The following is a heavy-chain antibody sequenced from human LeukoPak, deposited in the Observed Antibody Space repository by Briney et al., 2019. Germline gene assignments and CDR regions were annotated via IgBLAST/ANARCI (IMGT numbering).Heavy chain of an antibody. CDR2: ISSSSSNI. CDR3: ARDPDYYGSGNYYDGSGC. V-gene: IGHV3-48*01. CDR1: GFTFSRYS. D-gene: IGHD3-10*01. J-gene: IGHJ4*02. Sequence: GSLRLSCAASGFTFSRYSMSWVRQAPGKGLEWVSYISSSSSNIYHADSVKGRFTISRDNAKNSLYLQMNSLRAEDTAVYYCARDPDYYGSGNYYDGSGCWGQGTLVTVSS.